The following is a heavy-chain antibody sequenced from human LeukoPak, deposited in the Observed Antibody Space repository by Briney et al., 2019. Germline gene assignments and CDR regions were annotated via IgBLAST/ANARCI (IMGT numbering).Heavy chain of an antibody. CDR3: AKQPISGSSTWYFDC. V-gene: IGHV3-23*01. CDR2: IIGSGGST. J-gene: IGHJ4*02. Sequence: GGSLRLSCAASGFTFSNSWLHWVRQAPGKGLEWVSVIIGSGGSTFYADSVKGRFTISRDNSKNTLYLQMNSLRAEDTAVYYCAKQPISGSSTWYFDCWGQGTLVTVSS. D-gene: IGHD6-13*01. CDR1: GFTFSNSW.